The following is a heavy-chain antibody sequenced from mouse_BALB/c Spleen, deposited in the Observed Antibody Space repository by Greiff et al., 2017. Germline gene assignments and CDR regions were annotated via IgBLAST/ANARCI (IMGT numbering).Heavy chain of an antibody. CDR3: ARGPYYYFDY. Sequence: EVKLMESGGGLVQPGGSLKLSCAASGFTFSSYGMSWVRQTPDKRLELVATINSNGGSTYYPDSVKGRFTISRDNAKNTLYLQMSSLKSEDTAMYYCARGPYYYFDYWGQGTTLTVSS. V-gene: IGHV5-6-3*01. D-gene: IGHD1-1*01. CDR1: GFTFSSYG. CDR2: INSNGGST. J-gene: IGHJ2*01.